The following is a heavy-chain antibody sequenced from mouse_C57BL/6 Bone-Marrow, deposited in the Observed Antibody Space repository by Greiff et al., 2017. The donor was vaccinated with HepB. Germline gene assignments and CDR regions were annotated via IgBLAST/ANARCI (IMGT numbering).Heavy chain of an antibody. V-gene: IGHV5-4*01. CDR2: ISDGGSYT. J-gene: IGHJ2*01. CDR1: GFTFSSYA. D-gene: IGHD1-3*01. Sequence: EVQRVESGGGLVKPGGSLKLSCAASGFTFSSYAMSWVRQTPEKRLEWVATISDGGSYTYYPDNVKGRFTISRDNAKNNLYLQMSHLKSEDTAMYYCAREDHNFFFDYWGQGTTLTVSS. CDR3: AREDHNFFFDY.